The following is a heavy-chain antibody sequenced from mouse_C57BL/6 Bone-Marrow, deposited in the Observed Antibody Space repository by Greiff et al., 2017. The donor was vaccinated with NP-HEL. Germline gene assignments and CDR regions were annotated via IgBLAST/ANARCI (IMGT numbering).Heavy chain of an antibody. CDR2: IYPGNSDT. CDR3: TRWGYYYGSSYDAMDY. CDR1: GYTFTSYW. Sequence: EVQVVESGTVLARPGASVKMSCKTSGYTFTSYWMHWVKQRPGQGLEWIGAIYPGNSDTSYNQKFKGKAKLTAVTSASTAYMELSSLTNEDSAVYYCTRWGYYYGSSYDAMDYWGQGTSVTVSS. V-gene: IGHV1-5*01. J-gene: IGHJ4*01. D-gene: IGHD1-1*01.